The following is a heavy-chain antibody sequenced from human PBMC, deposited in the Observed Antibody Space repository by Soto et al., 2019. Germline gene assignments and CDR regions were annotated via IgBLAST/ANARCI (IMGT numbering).Heavy chain of an antibody. CDR1: GGTFSSYT. CDR2: IIPILGIA. Sequence: QVQLVQSGAEVKKPGSSVKVSCKASGGTFSSYTISWVRQAHGQGLEWMGRIIPILGIANYAQKFQGRVPITADKSTSTAYMELSSLRSEDTAVDYCAREMVSGWPYYFDYWGQGTLVTVSS. V-gene: IGHV1-69*08. CDR3: AREMVSGWPYYFDY. D-gene: IGHD6-19*01. J-gene: IGHJ4*02.